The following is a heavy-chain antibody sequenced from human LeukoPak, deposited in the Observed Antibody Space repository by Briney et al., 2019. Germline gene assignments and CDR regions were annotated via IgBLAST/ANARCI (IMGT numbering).Heavy chain of an antibody. D-gene: IGHD6-19*01. J-gene: IGHJ4*02. Sequence: PSETLSLTCTVSGGSISSYYWSWIRRPPGKGLEWIGYIYYSGSTNYNPSLKSRVTISVDTSKNQFSLKLSSVTAADTAVYYCARVYSSGWLYYFDYWGQGTLVTVSS. CDR1: GGSISSYY. CDR3: ARVYSSGWLYYFDY. CDR2: IYYSGST. V-gene: IGHV4-59*01.